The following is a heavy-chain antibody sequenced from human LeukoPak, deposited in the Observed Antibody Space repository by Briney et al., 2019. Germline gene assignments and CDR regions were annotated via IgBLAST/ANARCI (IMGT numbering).Heavy chain of an antibody. J-gene: IGHJ4*02. V-gene: IGHV3-30*02. CDR1: GFTFSSYG. CDR3: ARILSSAWGELGY. D-gene: IGHD6-19*01. Sequence: GGSLRLSCAASGFTFSSYGMHWVRQAPGKGLEWVAFIRYDGSNKYYADSVKGRFTISRDNSKNTLFLQMNSLRAEDTAVYYCARILSSAWGELGYWGQGTLVTVSS. CDR2: IRYDGSNK.